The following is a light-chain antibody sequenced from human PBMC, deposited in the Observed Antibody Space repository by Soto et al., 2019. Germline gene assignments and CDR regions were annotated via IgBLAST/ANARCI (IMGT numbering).Light chain of an antibody. CDR2: LGS. CDR1: QSLLYSNGYNY. CDR3: MQALEIPET. J-gene: IGKJ1*01. Sequence: DIVMTQSPLSLSVTPGEPASISCRSSQSLLYSNGYNYLDWYLQKPGQSPQLLIYLGSNRASGVPDRFSGSGSGTDFTLNISRVEAEDVGIYYCMQALEIPETFGQGTKVEIK. V-gene: IGKV2-28*01.